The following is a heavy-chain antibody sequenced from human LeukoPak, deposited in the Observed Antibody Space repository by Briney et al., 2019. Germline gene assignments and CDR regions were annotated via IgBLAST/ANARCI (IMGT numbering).Heavy chain of an antibody. Sequence: VASVKVSCKASGGTFSSYAISWVRQAPGQGLEWMGRIIPILGIANYAQKFQGRVTITADKSTSTAYMELSSLRSEATAVYYCARDPRAHTPTTLMDYWGQGTLVTVSS. CDR1: GGTFSSYA. CDR2: IIPILGIA. D-gene: IGHD1-1*01. CDR3: ARDPRAHTPTTLMDY. J-gene: IGHJ4*02. V-gene: IGHV1-69*04.